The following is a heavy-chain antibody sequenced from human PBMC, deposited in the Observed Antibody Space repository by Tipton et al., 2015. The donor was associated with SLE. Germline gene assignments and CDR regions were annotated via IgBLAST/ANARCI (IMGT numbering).Heavy chain of an antibody. Sequence: TLSLTCTVSGGSISSYYWSWIRQPPGKGLEWIGYIYYSGSTNYNPSPKSRVTISVDTSKNQFSLKLSSVTAADTAVYYCAVGFSYGPGYFDYWGQGTLVTVSS. D-gene: IGHD3-10*01. CDR3: AVGFSYGPGYFDY. J-gene: IGHJ4*02. CDR1: GGSISSYY. CDR2: IYYSGST. V-gene: IGHV4-59*01.